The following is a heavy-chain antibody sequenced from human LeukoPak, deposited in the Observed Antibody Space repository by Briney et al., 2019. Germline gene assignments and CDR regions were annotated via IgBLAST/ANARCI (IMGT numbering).Heavy chain of an antibody. Sequence: SETLSLTCTVSGGSISSGDYYWSWIRQPPGKGLEWIAYMYYSGSTYYNPSLKSRVTMSADTSKNQLSLKLSSVTAADTAVYYCARPYYYDSRIDPWGQGILVTVFS. CDR2: MYYSGST. J-gene: IGHJ5*02. V-gene: IGHV4-30-4*01. D-gene: IGHD3-22*01. CDR1: GGSISSGDYY. CDR3: ARPYYYDSRIDP.